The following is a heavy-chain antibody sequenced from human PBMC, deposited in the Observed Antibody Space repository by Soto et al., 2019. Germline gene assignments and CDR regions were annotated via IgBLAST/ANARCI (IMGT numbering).Heavy chain of an antibody. CDR2: ISCSGGST. CDR1: GFTFSSCA. Sequence: EVQLLESGGGLVQPGGSLRLSCAASGFTFSSCAMSWVRQAPGKGLEWVSAISCSGGSTYYADSVKGRFTISSDNSKNTLYLQMNSLSAADTAVYYCAVLVDTGMRFDYWGQGTLVTVSS. CDR3: AVLVDTGMRFDY. D-gene: IGHD5-18*01. V-gene: IGHV3-23*01. J-gene: IGHJ4*02.